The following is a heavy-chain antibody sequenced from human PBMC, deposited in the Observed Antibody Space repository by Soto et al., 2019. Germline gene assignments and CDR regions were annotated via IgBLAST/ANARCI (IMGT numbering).Heavy chain of an antibody. CDR1: GGSVSSGSYY. D-gene: IGHD1-26*01. CDR2: IYYSGST. Sequence: SETLSLTCTVSGGSVSSGSYYWSWIRQPPGKGLEWIGYIYYSGSTNYNPSLKSRVTISVDTSKNQFSLKLSSVTAADTAVYYGARVPYVGAFHLDDWGQGTLVTVSS. J-gene: IGHJ4*02. V-gene: IGHV4-61*01. CDR3: ARVPYVGAFHLDD.